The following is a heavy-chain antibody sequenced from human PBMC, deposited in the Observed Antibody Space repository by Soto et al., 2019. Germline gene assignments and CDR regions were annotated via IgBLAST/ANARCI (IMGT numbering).Heavy chain of an antibody. V-gene: IGHV3-11*06. D-gene: IGHD2-15*01. Sequence: GGSLRLSCAASGFTFSDYYMSWIRQAPGKGLEWVSYISSSSSYTNYADSVKGRFTISRDNAKNSLYLQMNSLRAEDTAVYYCARTLSGGGKSGSWFDPWGQGTLVTVSS. J-gene: IGHJ5*02. CDR3: ARTLSGGGKSGSWFDP. CDR2: ISSSSSYT. CDR1: GFTFSDYY.